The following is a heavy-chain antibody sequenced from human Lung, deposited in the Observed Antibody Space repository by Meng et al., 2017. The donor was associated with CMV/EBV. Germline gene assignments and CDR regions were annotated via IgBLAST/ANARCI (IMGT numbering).Heavy chain of an antibody. V-gene: IGHV3-30*04. D-gene: IGHD6-6*01. CDR2: ISFDGSNK. CDR1: GFPFSSYA. J-gene: IGHJ3*02. CDR3: ARDALYSTSAAFDI. Sequence: GESXKISCAASGFPFSSYAMHWVRQAPGKGLEWVEVISFDGSNKYYADSVKRRFTISRDISKNTLYLQMNSLRAEETAVYYCARDALYSTSAAFDIWGQGTXVTVSS.